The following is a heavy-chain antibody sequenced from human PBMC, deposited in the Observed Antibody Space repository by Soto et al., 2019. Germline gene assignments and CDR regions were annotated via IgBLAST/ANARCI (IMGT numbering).Heavy chain of an antibody. CDR3: AREGTDIVLMVYAPDAFDI. CDR1: GFTFSDYY. D-gene: IGHD2-8*01. J-gene: IGHJ3*02. V-gene: IGHV3-11*01. CDR2: ISSSGSTI. Sequence: PGGSLRLSCAASGFTFSDYYMSWIRQAPGKGLEWVSYISSSGSTIYYADSVKGRFTISRDNAKNSLYPQMNSLRAEDTAVYYCAREGTDIVLMVYAPDAFDIWGQGTVVTVSS.